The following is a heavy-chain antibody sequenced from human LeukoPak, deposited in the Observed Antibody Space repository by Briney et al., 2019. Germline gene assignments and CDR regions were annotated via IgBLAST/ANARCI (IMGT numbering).Heavy chain of an antibody. CDR1: GGSTNSGDSY. V-gene: IGHV4-30-4*01. J-gene: IGHJ6*02. CDR2: ISYSGTP. D-gene: IGHD1-1*01. Sequence: SQTLSLTCTVSGGSTNSGDSYWSWIRQPPGKSLEWIGYISYSGTPYYNPSLKSRVTISVDTSKNQFSLKLSSVTAADTAVYYCARLWYNWNDYYYYGMDVWGQGTTVTVSS. CDR3: ARLWYNWNDYYYYGMDV.